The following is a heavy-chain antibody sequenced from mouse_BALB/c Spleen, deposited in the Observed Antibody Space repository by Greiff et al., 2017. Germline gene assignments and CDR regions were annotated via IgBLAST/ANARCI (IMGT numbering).Heavy chain of an antibody. Sequence: VQLQQSGPELVKPGASVKISCKASGYTFTDYNMHWVKQSHGKSLEWIGYIYPYNGGTGYNQKFKSKATLTVDNSSSTAYMELRSLTSEDSAVYYCARGRAFYYGYPYAMDYWGQGTSVTVSS. CDR3: ARGRAFYYGYPYAMDY. CDR2: IYPYNGGT. CDR1: GYTFTDYN. V-gene: IGHV1S29*02. D-gene: IGHD2-2*01. J-gene: IGHJ4*01.